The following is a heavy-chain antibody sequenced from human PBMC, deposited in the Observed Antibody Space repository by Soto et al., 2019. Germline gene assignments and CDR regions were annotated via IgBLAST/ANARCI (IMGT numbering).Heavy chain of an antibody. CDR2: IYHSGST. V-gene: IGHV4-4*02. CDR1: GGSISSSNW. CDR3: ARMAVDYSKYPDYYGMDV. J-gene: IGHJ6*02. D-gene: IGHD4-4*01. Sequence: SETLSLTCAVSGGSISSSNWWSWVRQPPGKGLEWIGEIYHSGSTNYNPSLKSRVTISVDTSKNQFSLQLSSVTAADTAVYYCARMAVDYSKYPDYYGMDVWGQGTTVTVSS.